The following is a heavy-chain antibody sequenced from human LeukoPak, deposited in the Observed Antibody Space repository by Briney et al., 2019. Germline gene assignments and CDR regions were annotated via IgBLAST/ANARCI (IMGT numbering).Heavy chain of an antibody. CDR3: ARRAVAGKDY. J-gene: IGHJ4*02. V-gene: IGHV4-34*01. D-gene: IGHD6-19*01. Sequence: PSETLSLTCAVYGGSFSGYYWSWIRQPPGKGLEWIGEINHSGSTNYNPSLKSRVTISVDTSKNQFSLKLSSVTAADTAVYYCARRAVAGKDYWGQGTLVTVSS. CDR2: INHSGST. CDR1: GGSFSGYY.